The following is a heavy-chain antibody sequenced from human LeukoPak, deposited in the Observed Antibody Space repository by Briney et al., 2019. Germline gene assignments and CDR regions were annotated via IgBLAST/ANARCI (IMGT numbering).Heavy chain of an antibody. Sequence: ASVKVSCKASGYTLTSYDINWVRQATGQGLEWMGWMNPNSGNTGYAQKFQGRVTITRNTSISTAYMELSSLRSEDTAVYYCARVSPAGPMITDYYYMDVWGKGTTVTVSS. CDR1: GYTLTSYD. D-gene: IGHD1-14*01. CDR2: MNPNSGNT. CDR3: ARVSPAGPMITDYYYMDV. V-gene: IGHV1-8*03. J-gene: IGHJ6*03.